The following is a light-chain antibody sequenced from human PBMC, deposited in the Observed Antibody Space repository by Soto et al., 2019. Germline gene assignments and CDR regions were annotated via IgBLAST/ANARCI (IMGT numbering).Light chain of an antibody. J-gene: IGKJ3*01. CDR1: QGIRNY. V-gene: IGKV1-27*01. CDR3: QKYSSVPV. Sequence: DIQMTQSPTSLSASVGDRVTITCRASQGIRNYVAWYQQIPGKAPKLLIYAASTLQSGVPSRFSGSGSGTDFTLTINGLQPEDCATYSCQKYSSVPVFGPGTKVEIK. CDR2: AAS.